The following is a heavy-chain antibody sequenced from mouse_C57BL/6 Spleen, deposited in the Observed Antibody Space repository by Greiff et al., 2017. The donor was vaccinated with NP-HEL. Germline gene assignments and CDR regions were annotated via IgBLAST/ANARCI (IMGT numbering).Heavy chain of an antibody. CDR1: GFSLTSYA. Sequence: VQRVESGPGLVAPSQSLSITCTVSGFSLTSYAISWVRQPPGKGLEWLGVIWTGGGTNYNSALKSRLSISKDNSKSQVFLKMNSLQTDDTARYYCARKGLGHGGYYFDYWGQGTTLTVSS. V-gene: IGHV2-9-1*01. D-gene: IGHD3-3*01. CDR3: ARKGLGHGGYYFDY. CDR2: IWTGGGT. J-gene: IGHJ2*01.